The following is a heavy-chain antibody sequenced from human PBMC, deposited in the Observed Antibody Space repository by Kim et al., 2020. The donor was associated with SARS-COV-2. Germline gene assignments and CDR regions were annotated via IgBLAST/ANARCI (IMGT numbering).Heavy chain of an antibody. V-gene: IGHV3-23*01. CDR2: ISGSGGST. Sequence: GGSLRLSCAASGFTFSSYAMSWVRQAPGKGLEWVSAISGSGGSTYYADSVKGRFTISRDNSKNTLYLQMNSLRAEDTAVYYCAKDQPPYRITGTTRYWYFDLWGRGTLVTVSS. CDR1: GFTFSSYA. D-gene: IGHD1-7*01. J-gene: IGHJ2*01. CDR3: AKDQPPYRITGTTRYWYFDL.